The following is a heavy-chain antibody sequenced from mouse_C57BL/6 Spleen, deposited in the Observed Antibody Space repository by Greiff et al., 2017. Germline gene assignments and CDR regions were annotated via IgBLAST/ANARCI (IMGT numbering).Heavy chain of an antibody. CDR2: IDPANGNN. J-gene: IGHJ2*01. CDR3: ARSDYYYFDY. CDR1: GFKIKNTY. V-gene: IGHV14-3*01. D-gene: IGHD1-1*01. Sequence: VKLQQSVAELVRPGASVKLSCTASGFKIKNTYMHWVKQRHEKGRAWIGRIDPANGNNKYAPNFQGKATIPAYTSSNTAYLQLISLTSEATAIYYCARSDYYYFDYWGQGTTLTVSS.